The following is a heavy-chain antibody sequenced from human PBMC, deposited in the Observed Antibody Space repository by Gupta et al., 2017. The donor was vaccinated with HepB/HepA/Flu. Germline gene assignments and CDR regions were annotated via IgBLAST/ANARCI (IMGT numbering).Heavy chain of an antibody. CDR1: GFDFSLYS. V-gene: IGHV3-21*01. CDR3: AKDLLYCGGGNCYMRVNMDV. Sequence: VQVVESGGGLVKPGGSLSLSCAASGFDFSLYSMPWARQAPGKGLEWVESISSGSRNIVHGDSVKGRFTISRDNAKNALYLQMNSLRAEDTAVYHGAKDLLYCGGGNCYMRVNMDVWGQGTAVTVSS. CDR2: ISSGSRNI. J-gene: IGHJ6*02. D-gene: IGHD2-15*01.